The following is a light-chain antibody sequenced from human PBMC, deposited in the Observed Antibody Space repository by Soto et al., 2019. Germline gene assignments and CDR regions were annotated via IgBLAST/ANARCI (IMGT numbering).Light chain of an antibody. CDR2: GAS. CDR3: KQYGRASLT. Sequence: EIVLTQSPGTLSLSPGESVTISCRASQRGSSSYLAWYQQKPGQAHRLLIYGASSRATGIPDRFSGSGSGTDFTLTISRLKPEDFAVYSCKQYGRASLTFGQGTKGEIK. CDR1: QRGSSSY. J-gene: IGKJ1*01. V-gene: IGKV3-20*01.